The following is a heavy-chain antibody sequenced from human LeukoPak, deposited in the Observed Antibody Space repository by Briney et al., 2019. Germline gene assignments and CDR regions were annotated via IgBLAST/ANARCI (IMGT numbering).Heavy chain of an antibody. Sequence: SETLSLTCTVSGGSISSYSWSWIRQPPGNRLEWIGYVYYSGTTNYNPSLRSRVTISVDTSKNQFSLKLNSVTAADTAVYYCAREEYGDYVGYWGQGTLVTVAS. J-gene: IGHJ4*02. V-gene: IGHV4-59*01. CDR1: GGSISSYS. D-gene: IGHD4-17*01. CDR2: VYYSGTT. CDR3: AREEYGDYVGY.